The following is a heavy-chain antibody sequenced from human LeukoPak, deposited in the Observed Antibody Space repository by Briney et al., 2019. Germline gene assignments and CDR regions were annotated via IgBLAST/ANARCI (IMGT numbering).Heavy chain of an antibody. CDR1: GGSISSNSYY. Sequence: SETLSLTCAVSGGSISSNSYYWGWIRQPPGKGLEWIGSIYYSGSTYYNPSLKSRVTISVDTSKNQFSLKLSSVTAADTAVYYCARDPYSGSYGNYYYYFMDVWGKGTTVTISS. J-gene: IGHJ6*03. CDR3: ARDPYSGSYGNYYYYFMDV. V-gene: IGHV4-39*02. D-gene: IGHD1-26*01. CDR2: IYYSGST.